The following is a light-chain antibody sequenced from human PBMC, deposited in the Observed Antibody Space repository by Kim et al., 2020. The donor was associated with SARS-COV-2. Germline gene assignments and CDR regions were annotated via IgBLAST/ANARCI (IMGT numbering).Light chain of an antibody. CDR1: GSDIGRSKY. Sequence: QSALTQPPSASGSPGQSVTISCTGGGSDIGRSKYVSWYQQLPGKAPKAIIYEVSQRPSGVPDRFSGSKSGNTASLTVSGLQVEDEADYYCCSYAAGNSFGIWLFGGGTQLTVL. CDR2: EVS. V-gene: IGLV2-8*01. CDR3: CSYAAGNSFGIWL. J-gene: IGLJ3*02.